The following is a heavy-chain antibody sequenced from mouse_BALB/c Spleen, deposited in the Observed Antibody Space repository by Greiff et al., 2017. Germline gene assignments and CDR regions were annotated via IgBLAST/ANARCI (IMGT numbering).Heavy chain of an antibody. CDR3: ARNYRYDGIYAMDY. Sequence: QVQLQQSGAELAKPGASVKMSCKASGYTFTSYWMHWVKQRPGQGLEWIGYINPSTGYTEYNQKFKDKATLTADKSSSTAYMQLSSLTSEDSAVYYCARNYRYDGIYAMDYWGQGTSVTVSS. CDR1: GYTFTSYW. V-gene: IGHV1-7*01. CDR2: INPSTGYT. D-gene: IGHD2-14*01. J-gene: IGHJ4*01.